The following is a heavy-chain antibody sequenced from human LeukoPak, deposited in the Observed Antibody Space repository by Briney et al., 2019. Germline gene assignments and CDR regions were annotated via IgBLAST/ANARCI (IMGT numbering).Heavy chain of an antibody. V-gene: IGHV3-23*01. CDR1: GFTFSSYA. CDR3: AKVGSSWSPWCFDY. D-gene: IGHD6-13*01. J-gene: IGHJ4*02. CDR2: ISTSGSNT. Sequence: GGSLRLSCAASGFTFSSYAMTWVRQAPGKGLEWVSSISTSGSNTYYADSVKGRFTISRDNSKNTLYLQMNSLRVEDTAVYYCAKVGSSWSPWCFDYWGQGTLVTVSS.